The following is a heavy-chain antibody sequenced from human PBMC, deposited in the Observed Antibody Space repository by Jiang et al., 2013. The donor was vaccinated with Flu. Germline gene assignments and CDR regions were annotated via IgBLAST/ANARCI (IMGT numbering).Heavy chain of an antibody. CDR1: GGSISGFY. D-gene: IGHD7-27*01. CDR2: IHYTGNT. Sequence: LLKPSETLSLICTVSGGSISGFYWSWIRQPPGKGLEWIGYIHYTGNTNYKPSLKSRVTMSVDKSRNQFSLKLSSVTAADTAVYYCARWSSGERWFDPWGQGTLVTVSS. CDR3: ARWSSGERWFDP. J-gene: IGHJ5*02. V-gene: IGHV4-59*01.